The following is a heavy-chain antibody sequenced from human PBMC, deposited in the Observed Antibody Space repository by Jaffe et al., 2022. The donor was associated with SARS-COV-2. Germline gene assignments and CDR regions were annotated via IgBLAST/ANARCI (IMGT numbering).Heavy chain of an antibody. CDR2: ISGSGGNT. Sequence: EVQLLESGGGLVQPGGSLRLSCAASGFTFSDYAMSWVRQAPGKGLEWVSPISGSGGNTYYADSVRGRFTISRDNSKNTLYLQMNSLRAEDTAIYYCAKVVRSQPLTRPYFDYWGQGTLVTVSS. CDR1: GFTFSDYA. CDR3: AKVVRSQPLTRPYFDY. D-gene: IGHD1-1*01. J-gene: IGHJ4*02. V-gene: IGHV3-23*01.